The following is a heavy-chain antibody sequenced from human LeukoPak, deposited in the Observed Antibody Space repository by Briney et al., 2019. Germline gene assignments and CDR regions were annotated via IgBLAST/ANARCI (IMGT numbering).Heavy chain of an antibody. J-gene: IGHJ4*02. CDR1: GGSISSYY. D-gene: IGHD3-3*01. CDR2: IHYSRST. V-gene: IGHV4-59*01. CDR3: ASRSSIWSGYQDTLYYFDS. Sequence: PSETLSLTCPVPGGSISSYYWSWIWQLPGKLLEGIGHIHYSRSTNYNPSLKSRVTISVDTSKDQFCLSVSSVTAADPAVYYCASRSSIWSGYQDTLYYFDSWGQGTLVTVSS.